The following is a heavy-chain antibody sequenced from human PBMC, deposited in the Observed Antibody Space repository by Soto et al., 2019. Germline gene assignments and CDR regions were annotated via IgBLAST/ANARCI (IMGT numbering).Heavy chain of an antibody. Sequence: SETLSLTCAVYCGSFSGYYWNWIRQPPGKGLEWIGEINHSGSTNYNPSLKSRVTISVDTSKNQFSLKLSSVTAADTAVYYCARVSGIYYYGMDVWGQGTTVTVS. D-gene: IGHD3-10*01. V-gene: IGHV4-34*01. CDR3: ARVSGIYYYGMDV. J-gene: IGHJ6*02. CDR1: CGSFSGYY. CDR2: INHSGST.